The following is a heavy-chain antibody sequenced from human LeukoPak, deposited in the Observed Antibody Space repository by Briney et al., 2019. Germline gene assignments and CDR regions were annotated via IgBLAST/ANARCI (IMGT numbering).Heavy chain of an antibody. CDR2: FDPENGET. D-gene: IGHD3-10*01. J-gene: IGHJ4*02. CDR1: GYTLTELS. V-gene: IGHV1-24*01. Sequence: ASVKVSCKVSGYTLTELSMHWVRQAPGKGLEWMGGFDPENGETIYAQKFQGRVTMTEDTSTDTAYMELSSLRSEDTAVYYCATGYGPMVQGVIIYYWGQGTLVTISS. CDR3: ATGYGPMVQGVIIYY.